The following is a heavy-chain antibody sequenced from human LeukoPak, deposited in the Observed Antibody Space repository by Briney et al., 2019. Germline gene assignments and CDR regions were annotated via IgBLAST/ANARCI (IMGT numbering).Heavy chain of an antibody. CDR1: GGSSIGYY. Sequence: SETLSLTCAVYGGSSIGYYWSSIRQPPRKGPEGIGEINHSGSTNYNPSLKSRVTISVDTSKNQFSLKLSSVTAADTAVYYCARGPGSGSYYGYWGQGTLVTVSS. CDR3: ARGPGSGSYYGY. V-gene: IGHV4-34*01. J-gene: IGHJ4*02. D-gene: IGHD3-10*01. CDR2: INHSGST.